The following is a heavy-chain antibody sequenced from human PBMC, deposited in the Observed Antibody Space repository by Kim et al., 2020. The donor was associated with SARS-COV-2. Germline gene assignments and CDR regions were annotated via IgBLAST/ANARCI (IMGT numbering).Heavy chain of an antibody. Sequence: SETLSLTCAVSGGSISSSNWWSWVRQPPGKGLEWIGEIYHSGSTNYNPSLKSRVTISVDKSKNQFSLKLSSVTAADTAVYYCARGRVVVVAATLYYYYYGMDVWGQGTTVTVSS. CDR1: GGSISSSNW. V-gene: IGHV4-4*02. J-gene: IGHJ6*02. CDR2: IYHSGST. CDR3: ARGRVVVVAATLYYYYYGMDV. D-gene: IGHD2-15*01.